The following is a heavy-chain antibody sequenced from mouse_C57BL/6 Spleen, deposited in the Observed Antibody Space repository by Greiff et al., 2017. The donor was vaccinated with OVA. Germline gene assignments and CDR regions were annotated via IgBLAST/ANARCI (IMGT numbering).Heavy chain of an antibody. CDR2: ISSGGDYI. Sequence: EVKLVESGAGLVKPGGSLKLSCAASGFTFRSYAMSWVRQTPEKRLEWVAYISSGGDYIYYADTVKGRFTISRDNARNTLYLQMSSLKSEDTAMYYCTRDDPSVKVDYAIGYWGQGTSVTVSS. V-gene: IGHV5-9-1*02. J-gene: IGHJ4*01. D-gene: IGHD1-3*01. CDR1: GFTFRSYA. CDR3: TRDDPSVKVDYAIGY.